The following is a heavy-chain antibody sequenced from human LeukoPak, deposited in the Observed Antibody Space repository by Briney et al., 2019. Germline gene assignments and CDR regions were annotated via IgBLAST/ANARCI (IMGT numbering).Heavy chain of an antibody. J-gene: IGHJ4*02. V-gene: IGHV3-53*01. D-gene: IGHD4/OR15-4a*01. CDR3: ARRAGAYSHPYDY. Sequence: GGSLRLSCLASGFTFSDHTLNWVRQAPGKGLEWVSFIYSDNTHYSDSVKGRFTISRDNSKNTLYLQMNSLRAEDTAVYYCARRAGAYSHPYDYWGQGTLVTVSS. CDR1: GFTFSDHT. CDR2: IYSDNT.